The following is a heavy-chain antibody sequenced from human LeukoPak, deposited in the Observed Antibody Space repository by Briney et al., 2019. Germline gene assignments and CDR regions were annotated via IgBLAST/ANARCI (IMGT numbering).Heavy chain of an antibody. V-gene: IGHV1-8*03. J-gene: IGHJ3*02. CDR1: GYTLTELS. CDR2: MNPNGGNT. D-gene: IGHD3-22*01. CDR3: ARLYYYASSGYDALDI. Sequence: ASVKVSCKVSGYTLTELSMNWVRQATWQGLEWMGGMNPNGGNTGYAQNFQGRVTITRNTSISTAYMELSSLTSEDTAVYYCARLYYYASSGYDALDIWGQGTMVTVSS.